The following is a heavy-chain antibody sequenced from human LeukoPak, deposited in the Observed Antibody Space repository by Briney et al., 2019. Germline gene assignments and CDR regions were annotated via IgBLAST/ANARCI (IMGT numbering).Heavy chain of an antibody. Sequence: SETLSLTCTVSGGSVSSGSYYWSWIRQSPGRGLEWIGFIYYTGSTSYNPSLKSRVTISLDTSKNQFSLKVTSVTAADTAVYYCARTPGYSYIDAFDLWGQGTFVAVSS. D-gene: IGHD5-18*01. J-gene: IGHJ3*01. CDR1: GGSVSSGSYY. CDR3: ARTPGYSYIDAFDL. CDR2: IYYTGST. V-gene: IGHV4-61*01.